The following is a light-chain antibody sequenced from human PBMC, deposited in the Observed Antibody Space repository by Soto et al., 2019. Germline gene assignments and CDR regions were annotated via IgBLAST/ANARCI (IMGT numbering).Light chain of an antibody. J-gene: IGKJ1*01. CDR1: QSLRRNY. CDR2: TAS. V-gene: IGKV3-20*01. Sequence: EIVLTQSPGTLSLSPGEGATLSCRASQSLRRNYLAWYQQRPGQAPRLLIYTASNRATGIPARFSGSGSGTAFTLTISRLEPEDFAVYFCQQYDSSPLTFAQGTKVEI. CDR3: QQYDSSPLT.